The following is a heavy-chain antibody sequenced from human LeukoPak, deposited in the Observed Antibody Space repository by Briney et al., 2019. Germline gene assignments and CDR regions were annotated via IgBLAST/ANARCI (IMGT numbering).Heavy chain of an antibody. Sequence: GGSLRLSCAASGFTFSSHPMHWVRQTPGKGLEWVAVISYDGKNKYYADSVNGRFTVSRDNTKNTLYLQMNSLRVDDMGVYYCVRVMTTTSNFAYWGPGTLVTVSS. CDR1: GFTFSSHP. CDR3: VRVMTTTSNFAY. D-gene: IGHD1-1*01. V-gene: IGHV3-30*04. J-gene: IGHJ4*02. CDR2: ISYDGKNK.